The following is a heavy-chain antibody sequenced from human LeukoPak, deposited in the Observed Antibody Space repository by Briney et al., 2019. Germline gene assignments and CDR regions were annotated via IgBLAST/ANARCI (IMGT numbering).Heavy chain of an antibody. V-gene: IGHV4-59*06. CDR3: AREYCSSTSCRDAFDI. Sequence: SETLSLTCTVSGGSISSYYWSWIRQHPGKGLEWIGYIYYSGSTYYNPSLKSRVTISVDTSKNQFSLKLSSVTAADTAVYYCAREYCSSTSCRDAFDIWGQGTMVTVSS. J-gene: IGHJ3*02. CDR1: GGSISSYY. D-gene: IGHD2-2*01. CDR2: IYYSGST.